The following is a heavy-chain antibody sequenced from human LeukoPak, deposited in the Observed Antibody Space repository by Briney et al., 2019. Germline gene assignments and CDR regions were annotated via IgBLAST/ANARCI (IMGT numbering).Heavy chain of an antibody. V-gene: IGHV4-31*03. J-gene: IGHJ4*02. CDR1: GGSISSGGYY. Sequence: SETLSLTCTVSGGSISSGGYYWSWIRQHPGKGLEWIGYIYYSGSTYYNPSLKSRVTISVDTSKNQFSLKLSSVTAADTAVYYCARGGSSGWYRSPYFDYWGQGTLVTVSS. CDR3: ARGGSSGWYRSPYFDY. CDR2: IYYSGST. D-gene: IGHD6-19*01.